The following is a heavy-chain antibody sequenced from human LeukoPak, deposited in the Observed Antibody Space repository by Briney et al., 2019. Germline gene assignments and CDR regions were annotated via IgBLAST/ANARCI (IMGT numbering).Heavy chain of an antibody. CDR3: AVVRAAAGLFDY. V-gene: IGHV1-8*01. Sequence: GASVKVSCKASGYTFTSYDIDWVRQATGQGLEWMGWMNPNSGNTGYAQKFQGRVTMTRNTSISTAYMELSSLRSEDTAVYYCAVVRAAAGLFDYWGQGTLVTVSS. J-gene: IGHJ4*02. CDR1: GYTFTSYD. D-gene: IGHD6-13*01. CDR2: MNPNSGNT.